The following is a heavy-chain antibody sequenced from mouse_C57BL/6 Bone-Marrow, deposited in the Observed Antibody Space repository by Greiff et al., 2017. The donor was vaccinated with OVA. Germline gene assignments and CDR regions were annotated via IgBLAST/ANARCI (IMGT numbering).Heavy chain of an antibody. CDR3: ARHEDGYYASYFDY. CDR2: IYPGDGDT. V-gene: IGHV1-82*01. CDR1: GYAFSSSW. J-gene: IGHJ2*01. D-gene: IGHD2-3*01. Sequence: VQVVESGPELVKPGASVKISCKASGYAFSSSWMNWVKQRPGTGLEWIGRIYPGDGDTNYNGKFKGKATLTADKSSSTAYMQLSSLTSEDSAFYFRARHEDGYYASYFDYWGQGTTLTVSS.